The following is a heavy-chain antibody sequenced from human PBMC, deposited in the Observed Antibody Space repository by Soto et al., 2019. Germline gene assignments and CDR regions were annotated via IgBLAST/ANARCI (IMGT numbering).Heavy chain of an antibody. D-gene: IGHD3-22*01. V-gene: IGHV1-2*02. Sequence: ASVKVSCKASGYTFTGYYMPWVRQAPGQGLEWMGWINPNSGGTNYAQKFQGRVTMTRDTSISTAYMELSRLRSDDTAVYYCAEDYYDSSGYYPNWGQGTLVTVSS. CDR1: GYTFTGYY. CDR3: AEDYYDSSGYYPN. CDR2: INPNSGGT. J-gene: IGHJ4*02.